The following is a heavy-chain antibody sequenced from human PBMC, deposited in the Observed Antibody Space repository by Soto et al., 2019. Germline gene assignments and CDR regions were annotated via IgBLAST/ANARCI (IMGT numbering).Heavy chain of an antibody. CDR1: GGSITSSSYY. D-gene: IGHD1-26*01. CDR2: IYYSGST. V-gene: IGHV4-39*01. J-gene: IGHJ5*02. Sequence: SETMSLTCPVSGGSITSSSYYWGWIRQPPGKGLEWIGSIYYSGSTYYNPSLKSRVTISVDTSKNQFSLKLSSVTAADTAVYYCATQEVGGSYVYTFDPWGQGTLVTSPQ. CDR3: ATQEVGGSYVYTFDP.